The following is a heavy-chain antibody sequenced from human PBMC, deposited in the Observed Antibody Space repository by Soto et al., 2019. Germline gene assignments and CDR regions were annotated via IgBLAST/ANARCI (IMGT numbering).Heavy chain of an antibody. CDR1: GYSFTSYW. Sequence: GESLKISCKRSGYSFTSYWIGLVRQMPGKGLEWMGIIYPGDSDTRYSPSFQGQVTISRDNSKNTLYLQMNSLRAEDTAVYYCANPTRYFLTNGMEVWGQGTTVTVSS. CDR2: IYPGDSDT. V-gene: IGHV5-51*01. CDR3: ANPTRYFLTNGMEV. J-gene: IGHJ6*01. D-gene: IGHD1-20*01.